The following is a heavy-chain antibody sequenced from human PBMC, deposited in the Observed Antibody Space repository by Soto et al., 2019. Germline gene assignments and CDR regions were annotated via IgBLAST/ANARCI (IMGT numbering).Heavy chain of an antibody. J-gene: IGHJ4*02. Sequence: GGSLRLSCAASGFTFSSYGMHWVRQAPGKGLEWVAVISYDGSNKYYADSVKGRFTISRDNSKNTLYLQMNSLRAEDTAVYYCAKDLYDSSGYFVSYDLDYWGQGTLVTVSS. CDR1: GFTFSSYG. CDR3: AKDLYDSSGYFVSYDLDY. CDR2: ISYDGSNK. D-gene: IGHD3-22*01. V-gene: IGHV3-30*18.